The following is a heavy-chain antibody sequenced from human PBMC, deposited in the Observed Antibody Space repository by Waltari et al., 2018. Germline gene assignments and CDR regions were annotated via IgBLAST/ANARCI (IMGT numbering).Heavy chain of an antibody. V-gene: IGHV3-30*02. D-gene: IGHD3-3*01. CDR2: IRYDGSNT. Sequence: QVYLVESGGGVVKPGGSLRLSCAASGFMFSNYVMHWVRQAPGKGLEWVASIRYDGSNTFHADSVKGRFTISRDNSKNTMDLQTSSLRPEDTAVYYCASERGTFGVGRSSFDRWGQGTLVVVSS. CDR1: GFMFSNYV. CDR3: ASERGTFGVGRSSFDR. J-gene: IGHJ4*02.